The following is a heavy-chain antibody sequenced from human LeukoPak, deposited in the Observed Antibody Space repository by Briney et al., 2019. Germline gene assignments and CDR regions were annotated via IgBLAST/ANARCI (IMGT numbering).Heavy chain of an antibody. CDR1: GFTFSSYG. CDR2: ISYDGSNK. Sequence: PGGSLRLSCAASGFTFSSYGMHWVRQAPGKGLEWVAVISYDGSNKYYADSVKGRFTISRDNSKNTLYLQMNSLRAEDTAVYHCAKESAYPDYWGQGTLVTVSS. D-gene: IGHD2-2*01. CDR3: AKESAYPDY. J-gene: IGHJ4*02. V-gene: IGHV3-30*18.